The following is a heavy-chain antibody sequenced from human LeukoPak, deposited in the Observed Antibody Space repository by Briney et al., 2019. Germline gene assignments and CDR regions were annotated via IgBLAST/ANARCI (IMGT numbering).Heavy chain of an antibody. CDR2: INHSGST. V-gene: IGHV4-34*01. D-gene: IGHD6-13*01. CDR1: GGSISSYY. J-gene: IGHJ4*02. Sequence: SETLSLTCTVSGGSISSYYWSWIRQPPGKGLEWIGEINHSGSTNYNPSLKSRVTISVDTSKNQFSLKLSSVTAADTAVYYCARPRYSSSWLDYWGQGTLVTVSS. CDR3: ARPRYSSSWLDY.